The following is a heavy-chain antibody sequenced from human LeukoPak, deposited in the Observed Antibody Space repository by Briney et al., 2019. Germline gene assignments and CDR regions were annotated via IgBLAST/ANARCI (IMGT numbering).Heavy chain of an antibody. J-gene: IGHJ4*02. CDR2: IWEDGSNK. CDR3: ARGSSIVVVVAALAY. CDR1: GFTFSSYG. Sequence: GGSLRLSCAASGFTFSSYGMHWVRQAPGKGLEWVAVIWEDGSNKYYADSVKGRFTISRDNSKNTLFLQMNSLRAEDTAVYYCARGSSIVVVVAALAYWGQGTLVTVSS. V-gene: IGHV3-33*01. D-gene: IGHD2-15*01.